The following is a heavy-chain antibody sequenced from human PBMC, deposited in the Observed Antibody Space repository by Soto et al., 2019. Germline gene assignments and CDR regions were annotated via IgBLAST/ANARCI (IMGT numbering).Heavy chain of an antibody. J-gene: IGHJ6*02. CDR3: ASPRRDFWSGYHSDYYYGMDV. CDR2: ISYDGSNK. V-gene: IGHV3-30*03. CDR1: GFTFSSYG. D-gene: IGHD3-3*01. Sequence: LRLSCAASGFTFSSYGMHWVRQAPGKGLEWVAVISYDGSNKYYADSVKGRVTITRDTSASTAYMELSSLRSEDTAVYYCASPRRDFWSGYHSDYYYGMDVWGQGTTVTVSS.